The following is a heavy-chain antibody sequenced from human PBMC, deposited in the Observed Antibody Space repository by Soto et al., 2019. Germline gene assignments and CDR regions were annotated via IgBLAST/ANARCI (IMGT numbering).Heavy chain of an antibody. CDR2: INGGNGNT. Sequence: ASVKVSCKASGYTFTGSAMHWVRQAPGQRLEWMGWINGGNGNTYYSEQFQGRVTFTRDTSAGTVYMQLSSLTSEDTAVYYCARDDSGFSGSHYIDYFNYWRQGALVTVSS. CDR3: ARDDSGFSGSHYIDYFNY. CDR1: GYTFTGSA. V-gene: IGHV1-3*01. D-gene: IGHD1-26*01. J-gene: IGHJ4*02.